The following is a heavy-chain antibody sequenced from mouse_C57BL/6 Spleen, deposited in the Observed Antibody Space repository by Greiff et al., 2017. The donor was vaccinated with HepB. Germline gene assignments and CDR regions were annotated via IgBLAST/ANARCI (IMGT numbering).Heavy chain of an antibody. CDR2: FHPYNDDT. J-gene: IGHJ3*01. D-gene: IGHD1-1*01. CDR3: ARQYYGSSYGFAY. V-gene: IGHV1-47*01. CDR1: GYTFTTYP. Sequence: VKLMESGAELVKPGASVKMSCKASGYTFTTYPIEWMKQNHGKSLEWIGNFHPYNDDTKYNEKFKGKATLTVEKSSSTVYLELSRLTSGDSAVYYCARQYYGSSYGFAYWGQGTLVTVSA.